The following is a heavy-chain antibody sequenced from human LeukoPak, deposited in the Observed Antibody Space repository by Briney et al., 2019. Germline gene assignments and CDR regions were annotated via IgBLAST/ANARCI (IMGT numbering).Heavy chain of an antibody. CDR1: GGSLSSYY. CDR3: ARAHVEQPDYYYYYYMDG. CDR2: IYYSGST. D-gene: IGHD6-13*01. V-gene: IGHV4-59*01. J-gene: IGHJ6*03. Sequence: PSETLSLTCTVSGGSLSSYYWSWVRHPPGKGLEWSGYIYYSGSTNSNTSPTSHVPISVDTSKNQFSLKLSSVTAADTAVYYCARAHVEQPDYYYYYYMDGWGKGTTVTVSS.